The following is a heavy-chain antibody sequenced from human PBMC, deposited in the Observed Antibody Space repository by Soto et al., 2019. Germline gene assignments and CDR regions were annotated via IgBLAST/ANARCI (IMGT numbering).Heavy chain of an antibody. Sequence: PGGSLRLSCAASGFTFSNAWMNWVRQAPGKGLDWVGRIKRKTDGGTADYAAPVTNRFIISRDDSKNTLYLQMNSLRAEDTAVYYCTTSASEPGGVVLGAFGVSGLGAMVTVSS. CDR1: GFTFSNAW. CDR3: TTSASEPGGVVLGAFGV. V-gene: IGHV3-15*07. CDR2: IKRKTDGGTA. J-gene: IGHJ3*01. D-gene: IGHD2-8*02.